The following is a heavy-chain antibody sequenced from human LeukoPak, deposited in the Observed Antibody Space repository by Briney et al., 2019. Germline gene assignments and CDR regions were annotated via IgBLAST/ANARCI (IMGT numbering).Heavy chain of an antibody. CDR1: GGSISGSNW. Sequence: SETLSLTCAVSGGSISGSNWWSWVRQPPGKGLEWIGEIYHSGSTNYNPSLKSRVTISVDTSKNQFSLKLSSVTAADTAVYYCARDLGTMIVVAKTLHDAFDIWGQGTMVTVSS. CDR2: IYHSGST. CDR3: ARDLGTMIVVAKTLHDAFDI. V-gene: IGHV4-4*02. J-gene: IGHJ3*02. D-gene: IGHD3-22*01.